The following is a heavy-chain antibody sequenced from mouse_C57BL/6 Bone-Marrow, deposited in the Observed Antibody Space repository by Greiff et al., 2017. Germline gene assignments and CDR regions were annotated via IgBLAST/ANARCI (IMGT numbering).Heavy chain of an antibody. J-gene: IGHJ4*01. V-gene: IGHV1-55*01. CDR3: ARSAYDIRRGFYYAMDY. CDR1: GYTFTSYW. CDR2: IYPGSGST. Sequence: QVQLQQPGAELVKPGASVKMSCKASGYTFTSYWITWVKQRPGQGLEWIGDIYPGSGSTNYNEKFKSKATLTVDPSSSTAYMQLSSLTTVDSAVYYCARSAYDIRRGFYYAMDYWGQGTSVTVSS. D-gene: IGHD2-3*01.